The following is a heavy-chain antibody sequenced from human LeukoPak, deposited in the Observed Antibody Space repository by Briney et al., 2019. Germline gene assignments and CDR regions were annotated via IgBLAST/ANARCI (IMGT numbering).Heavy chain of an antibody. J-gene: IGHJ4*02. Sequence: GGSLRLSCAASGFTFSSFSMNWVRQAPGKGLEWVSHISSGSSTIFYADSVKGRFTISRDNSKNTLYLQMNSLRAEDTAVYYCAKNRGSSITSCFDYWGQGTLVTVSS. D-gene: IGHD2-2*01. CDR1: GFTFSSFS. CDR3: AKNRGSSITSCFDY. CDR2: ISSGSSTI. V-gene: IGHV3-48*01.